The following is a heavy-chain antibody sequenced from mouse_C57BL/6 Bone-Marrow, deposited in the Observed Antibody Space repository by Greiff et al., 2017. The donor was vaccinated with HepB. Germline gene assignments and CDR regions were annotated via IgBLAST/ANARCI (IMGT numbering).Heavy chain of an antibody. V-gene: IGHV7-1*01. Sequence: EVMLVESGGGLVQSGRSLRLSCATSGFTFSDFYMEWVRQAPGKGLEWIAASRNKANDYTTEYSASVKGRFIVSRDTSQSILYLQMNALRAEDTAIYYCARDDDYWGQGTSVTVSS. J-gene: IGHJ4*01. CDR1: GFTFSDFY. CDR2: SRNKANDYTT. CDR3: ARDDDY.